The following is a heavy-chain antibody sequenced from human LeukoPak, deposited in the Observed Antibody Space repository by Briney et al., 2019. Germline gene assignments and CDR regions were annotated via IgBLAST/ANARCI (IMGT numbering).Heavy chain of an antibody. J-gene: IGHJ2*01. V-gene: IGHV4-4*07. CDR1: GGSISSYY. D-gene: IGHD2-15*01. CDR3: ARDSLCSGGSCYYWYFDL. Sequence: PSETLPLTCTVSGGSISSYYWSWIRQPAGKGLEWIGRIYTSGSTNYNPSLKSRVTMSVDTSKNQFSLKLSSVTAADTAVYYCARDSLCSGGSCYYWYFDLWGRGTLVTVSS. CDR2: IYTSGST.